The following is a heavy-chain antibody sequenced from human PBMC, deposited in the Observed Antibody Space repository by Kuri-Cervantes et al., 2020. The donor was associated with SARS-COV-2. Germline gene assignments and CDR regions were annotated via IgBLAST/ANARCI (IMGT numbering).Heavy chain of an antibody. CDR2: IYYSGST. D-gene: IGHD3-9*01. CDR3: ARWDSYYDILTGYYPTGYFDL. CDR1: GATISSSSYY. Sequence: GSLRLSCTVSGATISSSSYYWSWIRQPPGKGLEWIGYIYYSGSTNYNPSLKSRVTISVDTSKNQFSLKLSSVTAADTAVYYCARWDSYYDILTGYYPTGYFDLWGRGTLVTVSS. V-gene: IGHV4-61*01. J-gene: IGHJ2*01.